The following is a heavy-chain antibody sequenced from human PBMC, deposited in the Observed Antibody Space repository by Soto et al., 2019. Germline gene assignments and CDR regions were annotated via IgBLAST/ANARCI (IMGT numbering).Heavy chain of an antibody. D-gene: IGHD4-17*01. Sequence: ASVKVSCKASGYTFTSYAMHWVRQAPGQRLEWMGWINAGSGDTKYSQKFQGRVTITRDTSASTAYMELSSLRSEDTAVYYCARDRIRDYDYYYYGMDVWGQGTTVTVSS. CDR1: GYTFTSYA. CDR2: INAGSGDT. J-gene: IGHJ6*02. V-gene: IGHV1-3*01. CDR3: ARDRIRDYDYYYYGMDV.